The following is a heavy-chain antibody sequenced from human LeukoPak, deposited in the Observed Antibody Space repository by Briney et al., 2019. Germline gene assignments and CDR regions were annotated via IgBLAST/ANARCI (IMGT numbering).Heavy chain of an antibody. J-gene: IGHJ5*02. CDR1: GYSFINYW. CDR3: ARILFGELTNWFDP. CDR2: IDPSDSYT. Sequence: GESLRISCKVSGYSFINYWISWVRQLPGKGLEWMGRIDPSDSYTNYSPSFQGHVTISADKSISTAYLQWSSLKASDTAIYYCARILFGELTNWFDPWGQGTLVTVSS. V-gene: IGHV5-10-1*01. D-gene: IGHD3-10*01.